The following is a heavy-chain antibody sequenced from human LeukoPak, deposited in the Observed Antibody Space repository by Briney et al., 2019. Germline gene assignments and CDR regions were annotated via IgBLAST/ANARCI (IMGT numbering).Heavy chain of an antibody. Sequence: SETLSLTCTVSGGSISSYYWSWIRQPPGKGLEWIGYIYYSGSTNYNPSLKSRVTISVDTSKNQFSLKLSSVTAADTAMYYCARQDPYDFWSGYYPNTPDDGDYWGQGTLVTVSS. D-gene: IGHD3-3*01. CDR1: GGSISSYY. CDR2: IYYSGST. CDR3: ARQDPYDFWSGYYPNTPDDGDY. V-gene: IGHV4-59*01. J-gene: IGHJ4*02.